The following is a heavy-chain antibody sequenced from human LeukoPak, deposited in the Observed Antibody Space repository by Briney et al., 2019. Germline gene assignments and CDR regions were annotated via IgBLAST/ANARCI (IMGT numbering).Heavy chain of an antibody. V-gene: IGHV4-34*01. Sequence: SETLSLTCAVYGGSFSGYYWSWIRQPPGKGLEWIGEINHSGSTNYNPSPKSRVTISVDTSKNQFSLKLSSVTAADTAVYYCARHKDYYYSYMDVWGKGTTVTISS. CDR3: ARHKDYYYSYMDV. CDR1: GGSFSGYY. CDR2: INHSGST. J-gene: IGHJ6*03.